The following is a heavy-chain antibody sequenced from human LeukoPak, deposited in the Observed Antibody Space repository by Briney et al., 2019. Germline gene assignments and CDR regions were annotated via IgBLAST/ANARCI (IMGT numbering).Heavy chain of an antibody. V-gene: IGHV3-21*01. CDR3: ARAFSARRMNGIDD. CDR2: ISSSSSFM. D-gene: IGHD1-14*01. Sequence: PGGSLRLSCGASGFNLSLYRMHGLRQAPGKGLEWVASISSSSSFMYYADSVKGRFTISRDNAKNSLYLQMNSLRAEDTAVYDCARAFSARRMNGIDDWGQGTTVTVSS. CDR1: GFNLSLYR. J-gene: IGHJ6*02.